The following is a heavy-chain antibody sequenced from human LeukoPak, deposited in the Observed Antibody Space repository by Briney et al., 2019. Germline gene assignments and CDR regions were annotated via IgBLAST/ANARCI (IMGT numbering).Heavy chain of an antibody. Sequence: SETLSLTCTVSGGSISSSSYYWGWIRQPPGKGLEWIGSIYYSGSTYYNPSLKSRVTISVDTSKNQFSLKLSSVTAADTAVYYCARDRVVDTYYYYGMDVWGQGTTVTVSS. CDR3: ARDRVVDTYYYYGMDV. V-gene: IGHV4-39*07. CDR1: GGSISSSSYY. CDR2: IYYSGST. D-gene: IGHD3-3*01. J-gene: IGHJ6*02.